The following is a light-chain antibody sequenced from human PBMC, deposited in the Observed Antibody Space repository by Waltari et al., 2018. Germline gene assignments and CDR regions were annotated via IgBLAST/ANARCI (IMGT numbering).Light chain of an antibody. Sequence: QSALTQPASVSGSPGQSITISCTGSSSDVGGDDSVSWYEDHPGQAPKVIISDVNKRPSGVSERFSGSKSGNTASLTISGLQAEDEATFYCSSQSTKNGVIFGGGTKVTVL. CDR2: DVN. CDR1: SSDVGGDDS. J-gene: IGLJ2*01. V-gene: IGLV2-14*03. CDR3: SSQSTKNGVI.